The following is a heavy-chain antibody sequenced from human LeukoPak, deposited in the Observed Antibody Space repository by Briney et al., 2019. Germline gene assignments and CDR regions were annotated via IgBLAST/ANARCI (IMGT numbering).Heavy chain of an antibody. Sequence: PGGSLRLSCAASGFTFSNYWMRWVRQAPGKGLEWVAHIKQDGSEKYCVDSVKGRFAISRDNAKKSLYLQMNSLRAEDTALYYCAREAGTGEYWGQGTLVTVSS. CDR2: IKQDGSEK. CDR1: GFTFSNYW. D-gene: IGHD6-19*01. CDR3: AREAGTGEY. J-gene: IGHJ4*02. V-gene: IGHV3-7*01.